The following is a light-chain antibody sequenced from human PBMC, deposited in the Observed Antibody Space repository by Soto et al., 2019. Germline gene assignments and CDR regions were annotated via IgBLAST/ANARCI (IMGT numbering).Light chain of an antibody. CDR2: GNN. CDR1: SSNIGADYD. Sequence: QSVLTQPPSVSGAPGQRVTISCTGSSSNIGADYDVHGYQQLPGTAPKLLIYGNNNRPSGVPDRFSGSKSGTSASLAITGLQAEDEAEYCCQSYDSSLSAVVFGGGTKLTVL. V-gene: IGLV1-40*01. CDR3: QSYDSSLSAVV. J-gene: IGLJ3*02.